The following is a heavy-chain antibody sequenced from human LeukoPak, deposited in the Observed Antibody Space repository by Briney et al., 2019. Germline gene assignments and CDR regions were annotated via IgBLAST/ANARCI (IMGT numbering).Heavy chain of an antibody. CDR2: IYPGDSDT. V-gene: IGHV5-51*01. Sequence: GESLKISCKGSGYSFTSYWIGWVRQMPGKVLEWMGIIYPGDSDTRYSPSFQAQVTISADKSISTAYLQWSSLKASDTAMYYCASSTYYYGSLRLPYYYYMDVWGKGTTVTVSS. J-gene: IGHJ6*03. D-gene: IGHD3-10*01. CDR1: GYSFTSYW. CDR3: ASSTYYYGSLRLPYYYYMDV.